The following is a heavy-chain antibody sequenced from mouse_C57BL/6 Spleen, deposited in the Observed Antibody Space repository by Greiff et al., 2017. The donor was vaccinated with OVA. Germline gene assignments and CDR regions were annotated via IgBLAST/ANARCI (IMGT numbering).Heavy chain of an antibody. CDR1: GYTFTSYW. CDR3: ARSRDGYRFAY. J-gene: IGHJ3*01. CDR2: IDPSDSYT. D-gene: IGHD2-3*01. Sequence: QVQLKQPGAELVKPGASVKLSCKASGYTFTSYWMQWVKQRPGQGLEWIGEIDPSDSYTNYNQKFKGKATLTVDTSSSTAYMQLSSLTSEDSAVYYCARSRDGYRFAYWGQGTLVTVSA. V-gene: IGHV1-50*01.